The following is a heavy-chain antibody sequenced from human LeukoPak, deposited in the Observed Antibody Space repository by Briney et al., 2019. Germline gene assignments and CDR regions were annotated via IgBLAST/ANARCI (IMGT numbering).Heavy chain of an antibody. Sequence: GGSLRLSCEASGFTFGSHAMYWVRQAPGKRLEWVAGIFGSGGSPHYADSVKGRFTISRDNPRNTVYLQINSLRDDDTAVYYCGKTTVGYSSGQKPAGSVDFWGQGTLVTVSS. J-gene: IGHJ4*02. D-gene: IGHD5-18*01. V-gene: IGHV3-23*01. CDR1: GFTFGSHA. CDR3: GKTTVGYSSGQKPAGSVDF. CDR2: IFGSGGSP.